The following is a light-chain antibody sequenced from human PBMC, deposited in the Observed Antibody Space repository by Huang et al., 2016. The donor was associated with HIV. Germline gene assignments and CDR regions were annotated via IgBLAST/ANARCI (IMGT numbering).Light chain of an antibody. CDR1: QGISKS. CDR3: QQYQSVPWT. Sequence: DIQMTQSPSSRSASVGDRVTIICRAGQGISKSLAWYKQKPGKAPKLLLYATSKLESGVPSRFSGSGSGTHYTLTISTLQPEDLATYYCQQYQSVPWTFGQGTKVAI. CDR2: ATS. J-gene: IGKJ1*01. V-gene: IGKV1-NL1*01.